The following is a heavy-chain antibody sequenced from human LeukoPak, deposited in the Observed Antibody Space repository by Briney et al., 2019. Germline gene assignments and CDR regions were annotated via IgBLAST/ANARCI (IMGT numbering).Heavy chain of an antibody. CDR1: GFTFTEYW. J-gene: IGHJ4*02. Sequence: GGSLRLSCGASGFTFTEYWMSWVRQAPGKGLEWVANIRQDGSDNYYVDSVKGRFTISRDNAKNSLYLQMNSLRAEYTAVYYCARDQGYGGGGSCRIHYFDHWGQGTLVSVSS. CDR3: ARDQGYGGGGSCRIHYFDH. CDR2: IRQDGSDN. V-gene: IGHV3-7*04. D-gene: IGHD2-15*01.